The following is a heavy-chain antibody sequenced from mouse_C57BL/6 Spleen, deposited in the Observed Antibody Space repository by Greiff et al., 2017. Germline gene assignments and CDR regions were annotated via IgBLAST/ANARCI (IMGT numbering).Heavy chain of an antibody. CDR1: GYTFTSYW. J-gene: IGHJ2*01. D-gene: IGHD2-2*01. CDR3: ARLVTPGNFDY. V-gene: IGHV1-50*01. CDR2: IDPSDSYT. Sequence: QVQLQQPGAELVKPGASVKLSCKASGYTFTSYWMQWVKQRPGQGLEWIGEIDPSDSYTNYNQKFQGKATLTVATSSSTAYMQLSSLTSEDSAVCYCARLVTPGNFDYWGQGTTLTVSS.